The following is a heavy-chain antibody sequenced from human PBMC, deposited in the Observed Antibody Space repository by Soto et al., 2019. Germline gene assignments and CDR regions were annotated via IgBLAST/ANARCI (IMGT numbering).Heavy chain of an antibody. CDR1: GYTFTDYY. Sequence: GASVKVSCKASGYTFTDYYMHWVRQAPGQGLEWMGWINPNSGGTNYAQKSQGRVTMTRDTSTSTAYMELSRLRSDDTAVYYCARKLELRGSYYYYYDMDVWGQGTTVTVSS. CDR2: INPNSGGT. CDR3: ARKLELRGSYYYYYDMDV. V-gene: IGHV1-2*02. J-gene: IGHJ6*02. D-gene: IGHD1-7*01.